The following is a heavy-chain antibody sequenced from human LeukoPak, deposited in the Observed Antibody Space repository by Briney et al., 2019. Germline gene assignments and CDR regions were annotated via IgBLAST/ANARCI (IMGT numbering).Heavy chain of an antibody. CDR3: ARDPLGVCGGDGPCAPWFDP. D-gene: IGHD2-21*02. CDR1: GGSISSSNW. Sequence: PSETLSLTCAVSGGSISSSNWWSWVRQPPGKGLEWIGEIDHSESTNYNPSLKSRVTISVDTSKNQFSLKLSSVTAADTAVYYCARDPLGVCGGDGPCAPWFDPWGQGTLVTVSS. J-gene: IGHJ5*02. CDR2: IDHSEST. V-gene: IGHV4-4*02.